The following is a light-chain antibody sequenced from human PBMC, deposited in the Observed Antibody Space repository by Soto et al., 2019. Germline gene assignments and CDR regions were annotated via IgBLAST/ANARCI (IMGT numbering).Light chain of an antibody. CDR2: AAS. CDR1: QGISTY. CDR3: QQSYNTTWT. J-gene: IGKJ1*01. V-gene: IGKV1-39*01. Sequence: DIQMTQSPSSLSESAGDRVTITCRASQGISTYLNWYQQKPGKAPKLLIYAASSLQSGAPSRFSGSGSETDFTLTISSLQPEDFATYSCQQSYNTTWTFGQGTKVDI.